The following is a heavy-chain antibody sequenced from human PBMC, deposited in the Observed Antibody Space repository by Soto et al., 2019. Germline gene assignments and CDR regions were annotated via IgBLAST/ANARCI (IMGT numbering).Heavy chain of an antibody. CDR1: GGTFSSYA. Sequence: QVQLVQSGAEVKKPGSSVKVSCKASGGTFSSYAISWVRQAPGQGLEWMGGIIPIFGTANYGQKFQGRVTITADESTSTAYMELSSLRSEDTAVYYCASPSSKSYDSSGYYYVHWGQGTLVTVSS. V-gene: IGHV1-69*12. CDR2: IIPIFGTA. CDR3: ASPSSKSYDSSGYYYVH. D-gene: IGHD3-22*01. J-gene: IGHJ4*02.